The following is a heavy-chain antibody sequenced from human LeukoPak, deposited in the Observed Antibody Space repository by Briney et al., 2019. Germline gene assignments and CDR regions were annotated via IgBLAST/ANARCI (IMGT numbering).Heavy chain of an antibody. D-gene: IGHD5-18*01. V-gene: IGHV4-39*01. Sequence: SETLSLTCAVSGDSISSSNYYWGWIRQPPGKGLEWIGSIYYSGSTYYNPSLKSRVTISVDTSKNQFSLKLSSVTAADTAVYYCVRPRNSYADLYYFDYWGQGTLVTVSS. J-gene: IGHJ4*02. CDR3: VRPRNSYADLYYFDY. CDR2: IYYSGST. CDR1: GDSISSSNYY.